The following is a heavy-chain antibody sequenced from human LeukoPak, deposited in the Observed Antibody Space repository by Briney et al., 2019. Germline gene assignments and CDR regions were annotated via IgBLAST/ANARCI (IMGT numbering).Heavy chain of an antibody. J-gene: IGHJ4*02. CDR3: ARGTYYYGSGSYGLFDY. V-gene: IGHV4-61*02. CDR1: GGSISSGSYY. D-gene: IGHD3-10*01. Sequence: SETLSLTCTVSGGSISSGSYYWSWIRQPAGKGLEWIGRIYTSGSTNYNPFLKSRVTISVDTSKNQFSLKLSSVTAADTAVYYCARGTYYYGSGSYGLFDYWGQGTLVTVSS. CDR2: IYTSGST.